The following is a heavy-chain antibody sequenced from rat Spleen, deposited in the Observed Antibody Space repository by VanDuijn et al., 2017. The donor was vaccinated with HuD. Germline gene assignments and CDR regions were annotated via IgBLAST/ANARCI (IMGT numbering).Heavy chain of an antibody. CDR1: GFSLTSNG. J-gene: IGHJ2*01. CDR3: ARVPYGSYFDY. V-gene: IGHV2S12*01. CDR2: ISSGGST. D-gene: IGHD1-3*01. Sequence: QVQLKESGPGLVQPSQTLSLTCTVSGFSLTSNGVSWVRQPPGKGLEWIAAISSGGSTYYNSALKSRLSISRDTSKSQVFLKMNSLQTEDTAMYFCARVPYGSYFDYWGQGVMVTVSS.